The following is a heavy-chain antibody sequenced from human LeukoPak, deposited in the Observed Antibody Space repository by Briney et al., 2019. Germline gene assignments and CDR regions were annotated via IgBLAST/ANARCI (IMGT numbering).Heavy chain of an antibody. D-gene: IGHD2-2*03. CDR1: GYTFTSYY. V-gene: IGHV1-46*03. CDR2: INPSGGST. Sequence: ASVKVSCKASGYTFTSYYMHWVRQAPGQGLEWMGIINPSGGSTSYAQKFQGRVTMTRGTSTSTVYMELSSLRSEDTAVYYCARVGYCSSTSCQDYYYMDVWGKGTTVTVSS. CDR3: ARVGYCSSTSCQDYYYMDV. J-gene: IGHJ6*03.